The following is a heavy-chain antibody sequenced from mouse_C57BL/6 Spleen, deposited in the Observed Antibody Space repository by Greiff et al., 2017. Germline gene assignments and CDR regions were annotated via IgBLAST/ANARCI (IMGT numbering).Heavy chain of an antibody. CDR3: ARGITTVVAPYFDY. J-gene: IGHJ2*01. D-gene: IGHD1-1*01. CDR2: ISYSGST. CDR1: GYSITSGYD. V-gene: IGHV3-1*01. Sequence: EVKVVESGPGMVKPSQSLSLTCTVTGYSITSGYDWHWIRHFPGNKLEWMGYISYSGSTNYNPSLKSRISITHDTSKNHFFLKLNSVTTEDTATYYCARGITTVVAPYFDYWGQGTTLTVSS.